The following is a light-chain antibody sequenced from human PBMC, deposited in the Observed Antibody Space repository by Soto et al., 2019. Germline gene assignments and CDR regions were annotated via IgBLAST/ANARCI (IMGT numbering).Light chain of an antibody. J-gene: IGKJ5*01. V-gene: IGKV1-39*01. Sequence: EIPLTQSPSSLAASVGDRLTLTCRASRNVSIYLNWYQHKPGKGPTLLIHATSNLQIGVPSRFSGSGSGTEFTLTNSSLEPEDFGTYYCQQSYKMPSFGQGTRLVIK. CDR2: ATS. CDR1: RNVSIY. CDR3: QQSYKMPS.